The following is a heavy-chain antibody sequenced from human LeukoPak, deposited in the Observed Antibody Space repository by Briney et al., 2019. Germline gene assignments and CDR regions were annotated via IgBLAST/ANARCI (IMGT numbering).Heavy chain of an antibody. Sequence: ASVKVSCKASGYTFTSCYMHWVRQAPGQGLEWMGIINPSGGSTSYAQKFQGRVTMTRDMSTSTVYMELSSLRSEDTAVYYCARDSGGSGSPDYWGQGTLVTVSS. CDR1: GYTFTSCY. J-gene: IGHJ4*02. D-gene: IGHD1-26*01. CDR3: ARDSGGSGSPDY. V-gene: IGHV1-46*01. CDR2: INPSGGST.